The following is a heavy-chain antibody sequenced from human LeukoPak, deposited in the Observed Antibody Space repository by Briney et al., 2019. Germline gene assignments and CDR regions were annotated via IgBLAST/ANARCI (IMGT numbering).Heavy chain of an antibody. V-gene: IGHV4-30-4*01. J-gene: IGHJ5*02. CDR3: AREVAYCGGDCRNWFDP. Sequence: SETLSLTCTVSGGSISSGDYYWSWIRQPPGKGLEWIGYIYYSGSTYYNPSLKSRVTISVDTSKNQFSLKLSSVTAADTAVYYCAREVAYCGGDCRNWFDPWGQGTLATVSS. CDR1: GGSISSGDYY. D-gene: IGHD2-21*02. CDR2: IYYSGST.